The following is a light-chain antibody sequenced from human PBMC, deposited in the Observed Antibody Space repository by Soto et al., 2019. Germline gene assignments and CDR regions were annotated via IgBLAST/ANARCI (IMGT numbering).Light chain of an antibody. CDR2: DVS. J-gene: IGLJ3*02. V-gene: IGLV2-8*01. CDR1: SSDVGAYNY. CDR3: SSYAGSSWV. Sequence: QSALTQPPSASESPGQSVTISCTGTSSDVGAYNYVSWYQQHPGKAPKLMIYDVSKRPSGVPYRFSGSKSGNAASLTVSGLQGEDEADYYCSSYAGSSWVFGGGTKLTVL.